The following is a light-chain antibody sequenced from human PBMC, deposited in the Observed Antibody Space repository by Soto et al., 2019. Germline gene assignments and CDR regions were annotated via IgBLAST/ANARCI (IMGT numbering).Light chain of an antibody. V-gene: IGLV1-40*01. J-gene: IGLJ1*01. Sequence: QSALTQSPSVSAAPGQKVTISCSGSSSNIGAGYDVHWYQQVPGTAPKLLIYGSTNRPSGVPDRFSGSKSGTSASLAITGLQAEDEADYYCQSYDSSLNGYVFGTGTKVTVL. CDR3: QSYDSSLNGYV. CDR2: GST. CDR1: SSNIGAGYD.